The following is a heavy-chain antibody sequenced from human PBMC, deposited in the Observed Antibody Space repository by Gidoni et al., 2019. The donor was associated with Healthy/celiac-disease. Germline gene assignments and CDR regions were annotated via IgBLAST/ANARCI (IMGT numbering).Heavy chain of an antibody. Sequence: QVQLQESGPGLVKPSQTLSLTFAVPGGSISSGGYSWSWIRQPPGKGLEWIGYIYYSGSTYYNPSLKSRVTISVDTSKNQFSLKLSSVTAADTAVYYCARGDGYNPDYWGQGTLVTVSS. V-gene: IGHV4-30-4*07. J-gene: IGHJ4*02. CDR1: GGSISSGGYS. D-gene: IGHD5-12*01. CDR2: IYYSGST. CDR3: ARGDGYNPDY.